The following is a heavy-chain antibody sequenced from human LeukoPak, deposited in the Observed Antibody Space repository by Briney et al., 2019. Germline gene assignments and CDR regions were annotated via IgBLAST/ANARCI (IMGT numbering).Heavy chain of an antibody. CDR2: ISGYTGRT. J-gene: IGHJ3*01. V-gene: IGHV3-23*01. Sequence: GGSLRLSCAASGFTFSHYAMTWVRQVPGKGLDWVSSISGYTGRTYYTDSVKGRFTISRDNSNNTVYLQMNSLRAEDTALYYCAKILGGDEKVDAFDVWGQGTRVTVSS. CDR3: AKILGGDEKVDAFDV. CDR1: GFTFSHYA. D-gene: IGHD5-12*01.